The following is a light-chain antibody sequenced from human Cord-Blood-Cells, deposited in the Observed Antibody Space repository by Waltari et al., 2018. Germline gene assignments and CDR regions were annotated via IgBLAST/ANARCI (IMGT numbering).Light chain of an antibody. Sequence: QSALTQPASVSGSPGQSITISCTGTSSDVGSYNLVSWYQPHPGQAPKLMIYEGSKRPSGVSNRFSGSKSGNTASLTIAGLQAEDEADYYCCSYAGSSTFVFGGGTKLTVL. CDR2: EGS. V-gene: IGLV2-23*03. CDR1: SSDVGSYNL. J-gene: IGLJ3*02. CDR3: CSYAGSSTFV.